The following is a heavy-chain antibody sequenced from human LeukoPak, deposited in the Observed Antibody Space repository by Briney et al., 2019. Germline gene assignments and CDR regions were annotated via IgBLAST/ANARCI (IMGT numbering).Heavy chain of an antibody. CDR2: IRTNSGDT. CDR3: ARDPSLTMARGGMKYYFDY. D-gene: IGHD3-10*01. V-gene: IGHV1-2*02. J-gene: IGHJ4*02. Sequence: GASVKISCKASVYTFPDYYLHWVRQAPGQGLEWMGWIRTNSGDTAYAQKFQGRVTMTRDTSISSAYMELSRLRSDDTAVYYCARDPSLTMARGGMKYYFDYWGQGTLVTVSS. CDR1: VYTFPDYY.